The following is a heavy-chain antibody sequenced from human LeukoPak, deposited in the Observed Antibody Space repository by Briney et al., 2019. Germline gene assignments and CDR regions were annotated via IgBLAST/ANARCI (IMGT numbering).Heavy chain of an antibody. CDR2: IEYSVST. D-gene: IGHD3-3*01. J-gene: IGHJ3*02. CDR1: GGSISSYY. CDR3: ARHTLSESLTVDAFDI. Sequence: SETLSLTCTVSGGSISSYYWSWIRRPPGKARGVRWDIEYSVSTNYNPSLKSRVTISVDTSKNHFSLKLRSVTAADTAVYYCARHTLSESLTVDAFDIWGQGTMVTVSS. V-gene: IGHV4-59*08.